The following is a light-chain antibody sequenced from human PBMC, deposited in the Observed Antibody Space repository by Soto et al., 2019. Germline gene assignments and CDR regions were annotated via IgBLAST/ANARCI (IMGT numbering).Light chain of an antibody. CDR3: HQRQSWPRT. J-gene: IGKJ1*01. CDR1: QSVINY. CDR2: MAS. Sequence: EILLTQSPATLSLSRLEIGTPSFRASQSVINYLVWHQQKPGQAPRLLIYMASNRATGIPARFSGSGSGTDFTLTISDVQPEDFAVYYCHQRQSWPRTFGQGTKVDIK. V-gene: IGKV3-11*01.